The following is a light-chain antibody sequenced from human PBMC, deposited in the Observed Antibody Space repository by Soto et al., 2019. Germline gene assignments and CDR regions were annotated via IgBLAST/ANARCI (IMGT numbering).Light chain of an antibody. J-gene: IGKJ3*01. CDR3: QQGHSMPFT. Sequence: DIQMTQSPSSLSASVGDRVTITCRASQSITNSLNWYQHKPGKAPTLVVYAASSLQGGVPSRFSGSGSGTDFNLTISSLQPEDFATYFCQQGHSMPFTFGPGTKVDIK. V-gene: IGKV1-39*01. CDR1: QSITNS. CDR2: AAS.